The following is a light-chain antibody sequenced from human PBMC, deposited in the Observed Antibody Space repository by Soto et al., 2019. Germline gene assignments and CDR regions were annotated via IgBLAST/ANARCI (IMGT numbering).Light chain of an antibody. J-gene: IGLJ2*01. CDR2: SDT. CDR3: QVWDSGSAHVV. Sequence: SYELTQPPSVSVAPGKTASFSGGGTTIGSKVVPWYRQKQGQAPVLVIYSDTDLPPVIPERFSGSNSANLATLTISRVEAGDEADYYCQVWDSGSAHVVFGGGTKLTVL. V-gene: IGLV3-21*04. CDR1: TIGSKV.